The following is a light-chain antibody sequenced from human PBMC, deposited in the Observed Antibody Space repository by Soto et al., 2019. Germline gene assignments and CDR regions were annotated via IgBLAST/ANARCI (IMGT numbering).Light chain of an antibody. Sequence: EIVMTQSPATLSVSPGDRVTLSCRASQNIDNNLAWYQQRPGQPPRLLIYGASTRANGIPARFSGSGSGTEFTLTISSLQSEDFAVYCCQPYNTWPPLTSGGGTQVDIK. CDR1: QNIDNN. V-gene: IGKV3D-15*01. J-gene: IGKJ4*01. CDR3: QPYNTWPPLT. CDR2: GAS.